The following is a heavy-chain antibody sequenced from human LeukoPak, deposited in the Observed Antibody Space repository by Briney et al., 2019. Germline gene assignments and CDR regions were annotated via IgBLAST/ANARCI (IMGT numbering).Heavy chain of an antibody. D-gene: IGHD2-21*02. CDR3: ARAKGDCTTTTCYGGWDWFDP. CDR1: GGSISSGSYY. V-gene: IGHV4-30-2*01. CDR2: VYHSGST. J-gene: IGHJ5*02. Sequence: SQTLSLTCTVSGGSISSGSYYWSWIRQPAGKGLEWIGYVYHSGSTYYNPSLKSRLTISVDRSKDQFSLRLSSVTAADTAVYYCARAKGDCTTTTCYGGWDWFDPWGQGTLVTVSS.